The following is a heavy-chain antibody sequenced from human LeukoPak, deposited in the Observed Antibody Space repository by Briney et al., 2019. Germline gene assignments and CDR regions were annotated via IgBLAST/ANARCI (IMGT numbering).Heavy chain of an antibody. D-gene: IGHD4-17*01. V-gene: IGHV4-39*07. J-gene: IGHJ3*02. CDR2: IFYSGTT. CDR3: ARDQGTTVTYDHPPYAFDI. Sequence: PSETLSLTCTVSGGSISSNSHYWGWIRQTPGKGLEWIGSIFYSGTTNYNPSLKSRVTMSVDTSKNQFSLKLSSVTAADTAVYYCARDQGTTVTYDHPPYAFDIWGQGTMVTVSS. CDR1: GGSISSNSHY.